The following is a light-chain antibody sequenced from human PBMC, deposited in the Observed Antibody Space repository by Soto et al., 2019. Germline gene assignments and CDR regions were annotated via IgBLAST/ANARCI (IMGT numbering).Light chain of an antibody. CDR3: ETWDTNTRV. CDR1: SGHSNYI. J-gene: IGLJ3*02. V-gene: IGLV4-60*02. CDR2: LQISGSY. Sequence: QLVLTQSSSASASLGSSVKLTCSLSSGHSNYIIAWNQQQPGKAPRYLMKLQISGSYNKGSGIPDRFSGYSSRADRYLTTSKIQFEHEADYYCETWDTNTRVFSGGTKATVL.